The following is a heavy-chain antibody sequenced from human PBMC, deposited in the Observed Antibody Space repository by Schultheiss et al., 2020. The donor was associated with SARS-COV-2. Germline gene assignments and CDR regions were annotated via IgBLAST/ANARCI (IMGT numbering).Heavy chain of an antibody. V-gene: IGHV4-31*03. CDR3: ARERGMSTSYHYFDY. Sequence: SQTLSLTCTVSGGSISSGGYYWSWIRQHPGKGLEWIGYIYYSGSTYYNPSLKSRVTISVDTSKNQFFLNLSSVTAADTAMYYCARERGMSTSYHYFDYWGQGALVTVSS. J-gene: IGHJ4*02. CDR1: GGSISSGGYY. D-gene: IGHD2/OR15-2a*01. CDR2: IYYSGST.